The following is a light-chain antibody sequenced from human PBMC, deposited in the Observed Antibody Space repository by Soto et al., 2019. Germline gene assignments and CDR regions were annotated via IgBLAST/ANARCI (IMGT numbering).Light chain of an antibody. J-gene: IGKJ1*01. CDR1: QDINSR. V-gene: IGKV1-12*01. CDR2: AAS. Sequence: DIPMTQSPSSLSASVGDTVTLTCRASQDINSRLAWFQQKPGRAPKYLIQAASILQSGFPSRFAGSGSGTDFTLTINTLQPEDFATYYCLQVKSFPRTFGQGTKVDIK. CDR3: LQVKSFPRT.